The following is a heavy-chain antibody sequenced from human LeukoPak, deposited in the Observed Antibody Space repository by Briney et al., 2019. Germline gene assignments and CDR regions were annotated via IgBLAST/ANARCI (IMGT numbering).Heavy chain of an antibody. CDR3: AKSRDSRALFDY. D-gene: IGHD3-22*01. CDR1: GFTFSSYA. Sequence: GGSLRLSCAASGFTFSSYAMSWVRQAPGKGLEWVSAISGSGGGTSYANSVKGRLTISRDNSKNTLYLEMNSLRAEDTAVYYCAKSRDSRALFDYWGQGTLVTVSS. J-gene: IGHJ4*02. V-gene: IGHV3-23*01. CDR2: ISGSGGGT.